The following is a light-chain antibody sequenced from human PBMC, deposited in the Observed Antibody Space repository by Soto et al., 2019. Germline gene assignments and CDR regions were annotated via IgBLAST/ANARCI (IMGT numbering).Light chain of an antibody. CDR3: QQYHSYWT. V-gene: IGKV1-39*01. CDR2: AAS. J-gene: IGKJ1*01. Sequence: DIQMTQSPSSLSASVGDRVTITCRASQSISRYLNWYQQKPGKVPKLLIYAASSLQSGVPQRFSGSGSGTEFTLTISSLQTDDFSTYYCQQYHSYWTFGQGTKVDIK. CDR1: QSISRY.